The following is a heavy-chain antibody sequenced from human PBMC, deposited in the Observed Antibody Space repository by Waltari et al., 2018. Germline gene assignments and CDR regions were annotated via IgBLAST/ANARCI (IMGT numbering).Heavy chain of an antibody. J-gene: IGHJ4*02. CDR3: ARDHGAVRGVIGDY. CDR1: GGSISSSSYY. D-gene: IGHD3-10*01. CDR2: IYYSGST. V-gene: IGHV4-39*07. Sequence: QLQLQESGPGLVKPSETLSLTCTVSGGSISSSSYYWGWIRQPPGKGLEWIGSIYYSGSTYYNPSLKSRVTISVDTSKNQFSLKLSSVTAADTAVYYCARDHGAVRGVIGDYWGQGTLVTVSS.